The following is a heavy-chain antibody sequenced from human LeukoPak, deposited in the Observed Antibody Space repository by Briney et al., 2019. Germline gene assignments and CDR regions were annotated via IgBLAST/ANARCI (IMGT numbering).Heavy chain of an antibody. J-gene: IGHJ4*02. CDR3: ARVSTSLDY. CDR1: GFSVSSQA. V-gene: IGHV3-30-3*01. CDR2: ISHDAGSQ. D-gene: IGHD5/OR15-5a*01. Sequence: GGSLRLSCVASGFSVSSQALHWVRQAPGKGLEWVAVISHDAGSQLYADSVRGRFTISKHSSNNTVYLQMNDLRPEDTAVYYCARVSTSLDYWGQGTLVTVSS.